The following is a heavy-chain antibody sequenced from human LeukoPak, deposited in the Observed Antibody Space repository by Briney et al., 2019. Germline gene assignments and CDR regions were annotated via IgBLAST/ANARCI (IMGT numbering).Heavy chain of an antibody. Sequence: SQTLSLTCAISGDSVSSNSAAWNWIRQSPSRGLEWLGRTYYRSKWYNDYAVSVKSRITINPDTSKNQFSLQLNSVTPEDTAVYYCARGGIAAAGTLEYYLDYWGQGTLVTVSS. J-gene: IGHJ4*02. CDR2: TYYRSKWYN. CDR3: ARGGIAAAGTLEYYLDY. V-gene: IGHV6-1*01. CDR1: GDSVSSNSAA. D-gene: IGHD6-13*01.